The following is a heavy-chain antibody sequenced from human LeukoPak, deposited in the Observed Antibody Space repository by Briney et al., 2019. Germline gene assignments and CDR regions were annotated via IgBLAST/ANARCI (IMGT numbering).Heavy chain of an antibody. V-gene: IGHV4-39*07. D-gene: IGHD4-17*01. CDR2: IYYSGST. Sequence: PSETLSLTCTVSGGSISSSTYYWGWIRQPPGKGLEWIGSIYYSGSTYYNPSLKSRVTISVDTSKNQFSLKLSSVTAADTAVYYCARAPPRPTTVTYDAFDIWGQGTMVTVSS. CDR3: ARAPPRPTTVTYDAFDI. CDR1: GGSISSSTYY. J-gene: IGHJ3*02.